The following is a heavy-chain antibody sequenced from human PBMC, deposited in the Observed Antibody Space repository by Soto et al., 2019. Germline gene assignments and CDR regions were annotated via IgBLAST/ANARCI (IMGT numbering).Heavy chain of an antibody. CDR1: GYTLTELS. J-gene: IGHJ4*02. V-gene: IGHV1-24*01. CDR2: FDPEDGET. CDR3: ATSRYYGSGRYFDY. D-gene: IGHD3-10*01. Sequence: ASVKVSCKVSGYTLTELSMHWVRRAPGKGLEWMGGFDPEDGETIYAQKFQGRVTMTEDTSTDTAYMELSSLRSEDTAVYYCATSRYYGSGRYFDYWGQGTLVTVSS.